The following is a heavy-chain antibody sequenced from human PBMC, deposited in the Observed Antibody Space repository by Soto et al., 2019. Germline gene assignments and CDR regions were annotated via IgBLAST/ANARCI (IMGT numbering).Heavy chain of an antibody. CDR1: VLIFSNYG. CDR3: AKDRPVKARSGSLSS. J-gene: IGHJ5*02. Sequence: WWSLRLSCSASVLIFSNYGMHWFRQAPGKGLEWVALISHDGKNKYYADSVQGRFTISRDNSKNTLYLQMNSLRGDDTAVYYCAKDRPVKARSGSLSSWGQGTLVTVSS. V-gene: IGHV3-30*18. D-gene: IGHD1-26*01. CDR2: ISHDGKNK.